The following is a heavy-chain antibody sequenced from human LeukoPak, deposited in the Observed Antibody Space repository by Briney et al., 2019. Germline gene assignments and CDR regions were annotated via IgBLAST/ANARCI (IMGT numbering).Heavy chain of an antibody. D-gene: IGHD1-26*01. J-gene: IGHJ3*02. V-gene: IGHV4-59*08. Sequence: PSETLSLTCTVSGGSISSYYCSWIRQPPGKGLEWIGYIYYSGSTNYNPSLKSRVTISVDTSKNQFSLKLSSVTAADTAVYYCARLGAQGAFDIWGQGTMVTVSS. CDR2: IYYSGST. CDR3: ARLGAQGAFDI. CDR1: GGSISSYY.